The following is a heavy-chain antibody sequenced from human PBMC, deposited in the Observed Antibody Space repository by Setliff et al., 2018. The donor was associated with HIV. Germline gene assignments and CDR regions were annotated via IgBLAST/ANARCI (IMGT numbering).Heavy chain of an antibody. CDR1: GGPISNGAYY. Sequence: PSETLSLTCTVSGGPISNGAYYWSWIRQPAGKGLEWIGRFYTSGGTKYNPSLKSRITISVDTSTERFTLTLTSVDAADTAVYYCVRLPVVLASLPSHNWIDPWGPGILVTVSS. D-gene: IGHD6-6*01. CDR3: VRLPVVLASLPSHNWIDP. V-gene: IGHV4-61*02. J-gene: IGHJ5*02. CDR2: FYTSGGT.